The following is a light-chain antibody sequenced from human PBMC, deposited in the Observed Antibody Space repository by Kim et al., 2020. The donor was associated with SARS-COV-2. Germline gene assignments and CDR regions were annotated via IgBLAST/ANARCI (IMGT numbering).Light chain of an antibody. CDR1: QGISSY. CDR2: TSS. J-gene: IGKJ5*01. V-gene: IGKV1-9*01. Sequence: ASVGDRVTLTCRASQGISSYLAWYQQKPGKAPKLLIYTSSTLQSGVPSRFSGSGSGTDFTLTISSLQPEDFATYYCQQHNSYPITFGQGTRLEIK. CDR3: QQHNSYPIT.